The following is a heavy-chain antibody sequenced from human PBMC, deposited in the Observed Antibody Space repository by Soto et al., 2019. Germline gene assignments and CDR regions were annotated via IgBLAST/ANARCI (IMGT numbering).Heavy chain of an antibody. CDR3: TGRNDY. CDR1: GFSFSNYA. CDR2: VSGGGSNT. V-gene: IGHV3-23*01. J-gene: IGHJ4*02. Sequence: GGSLRLSCAASGFSFSNYAMTWVRQAPGKGLEWVSAVSGGGSNTFYADSVKGRFTISRDNSKNTLYLQMNSLRAEDTAVYYCTGRNDYWGQGTLVTVSS.